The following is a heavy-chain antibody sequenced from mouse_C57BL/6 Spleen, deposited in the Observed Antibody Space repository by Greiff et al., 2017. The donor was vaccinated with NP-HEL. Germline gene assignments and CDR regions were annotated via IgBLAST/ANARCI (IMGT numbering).Heavy chain of an antibody. J-gene: IGHJ1*03. CDR3: ARSYYGSGYFDV. V-gene: IGHV1-55*01. Sequence: QVQLQQPGAELVKPGASVKMSCKASGYTFTSYWITWVKQRPGQGLEWIGDIYPGSGSTNYNEKFKSKATLTVDTSSSTAYMQLSSLTSEDSAVYYCARSYYGSGYFDVWGTGTTVTVSS. CDR2: IYPGSGST. CDR1: GYTFTSYW. D-gene: IGHD1-1*01.